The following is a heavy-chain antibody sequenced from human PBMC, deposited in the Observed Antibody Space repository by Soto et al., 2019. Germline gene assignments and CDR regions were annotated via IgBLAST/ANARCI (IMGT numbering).Heavy chain of an antibody. CDR2: ISYDGSNK. Sequence: QVQLVESGGGVVQPGRSLRLSCAASGFTFSSYGMHWVRQAPGKGLEWVAVISYDGSNKYYADSVKGRFTISRDNSKNTRYLQMNSLRADDTAVYYCPKECCNHMGTMFDYSGQGTLVTVSS. J-gene: IGHJ4*02. CDR1: GFTFSSYG. V-gene: IGHV3-30*18. D-gene: IGHD3-10*01. CDR3: PKECCNHMGTMFDY.